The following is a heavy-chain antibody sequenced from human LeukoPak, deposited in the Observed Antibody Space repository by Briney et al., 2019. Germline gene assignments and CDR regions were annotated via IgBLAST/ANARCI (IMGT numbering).Heavy chain of an antibody. CDR1: GYTFTGYY. Sequence: ASVKVSFKASGYTFTGYYMYWVRQAPGQGLEWMGWINPNSGGTNYAQKFQGRVTMTRDTSISTAYMELSSLRFYATAVYYCAGPDLGGWYVYWGQGTLVTVS. D-gene: IGHD6-19*01. CDR3: AGPDLGGWYVY. J-gene: IGHJ4*02. V-gene: IGHV1-2*02. CDR2: INPNSGGT.